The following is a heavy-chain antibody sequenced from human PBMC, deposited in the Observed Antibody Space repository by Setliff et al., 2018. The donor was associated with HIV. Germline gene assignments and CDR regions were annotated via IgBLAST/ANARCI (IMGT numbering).Heavy chain of an antibody. J-gene: IGHJ4*02. CDR2: INHSGST. CDR1: GGSLSGYF. CDR3: ARGSDYIWGNYRFPFDY. Sequence: LSLTCAVYGGSLSGYFWSWVRQPPGKGLEWIGEINHSGSTCYNPSLKSRVTMSVDTSKNQFSLKLTSVTAADTAVYYCARGSDYIWGNYRFPFDYWGQGTLVTVSS. D-gene: IGHD3-16*02. V-gene: IGHV4-34*01.